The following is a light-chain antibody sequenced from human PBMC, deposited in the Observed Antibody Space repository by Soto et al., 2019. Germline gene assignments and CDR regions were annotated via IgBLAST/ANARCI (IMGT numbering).Light chain of an antibody. Sequence: DIQMSQSPSTVSGSVGDRVTITCRASQTISSWLAWYQQKPGKAPKLLIYKASTLKSGVPSRFSGSGSGTEFTLIISNLQPDDFATYYCQQFKDYVWTFGQGTKVDIK. J-gene: IGKJ1*01. V-gene: IGKV1-5*03. CDR3: QQFKDYVWT. CDR2: KAS. CDR1: QTISSW.